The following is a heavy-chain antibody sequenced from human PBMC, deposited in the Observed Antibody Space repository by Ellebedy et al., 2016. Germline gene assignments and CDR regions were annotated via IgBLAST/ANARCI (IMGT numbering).Heavy chain of an antibody. CDR2: IVIGSGNT. Sequence: ASVKVSCKASGFTFTGSAMQWVRQARGQRLEWIGWIVIGSGNTNYAQKFQERVIITRDMSTSTAYMGLSSLRSEDTAVYYCAAATTANYYYYGLDVWGQGTTVTVSS. CDR1: GFTFTGSA. D-gene: IGHD1-1*01. CDR3: AAATTANYYYYGLDV. V-gene: IGHV1-58*02. J-gene: IGHJ6*02.